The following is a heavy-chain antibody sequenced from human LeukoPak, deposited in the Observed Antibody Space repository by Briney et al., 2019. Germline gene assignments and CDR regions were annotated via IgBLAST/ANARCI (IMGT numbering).Heavy chain of an antibody. CDR1: GDSIGSHY. D-gene: IGHD3-22*01. V-gene: IGHV4-59*11. CDR2: IFYVGST. J-gene: IGHJ3*02. CDR3: ARDYYDSRGEAFDI. Sequence: SETLSLTCTVSGDSIGSHYWSWIRQPPGKGLEWIGYIFYVGSTNYNPSLKGRVTISVDTSKNQFSLKLNSVTAADTAVYYCARDYYDSRGEAFDIWGQGTMVTVSS.